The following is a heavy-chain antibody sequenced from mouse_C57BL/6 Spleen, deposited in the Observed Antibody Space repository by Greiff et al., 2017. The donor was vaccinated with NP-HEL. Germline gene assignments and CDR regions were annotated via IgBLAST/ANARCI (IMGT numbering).Heavy chain of an antibody. CDR2: IYPRSGNT. V-gene: IGHV1-81*01. J-gene: IGHJ1*03. Sequence: VQLQESGAELARPGASVKLSCKASGYTFTSYGISWVKQRTGQGLEWIGEIYPRSGNTYYNEKFKGKATLTADKSSSTAYMELRSLTSEDSAVYFCARSAYDGSWYFDVWGTGTTVTVSS. CDR1: GYTFTSYG. D-gene: IGHD2-3*01. CDR3: ARSAYDGSWYFDV.